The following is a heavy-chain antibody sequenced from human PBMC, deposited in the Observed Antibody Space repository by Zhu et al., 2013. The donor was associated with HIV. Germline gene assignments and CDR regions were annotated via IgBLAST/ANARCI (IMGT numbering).Heavy chain of an antibody. V-gene: IGHV1-69*01. CDR2: IIPIFGTA. J-gene: IGHJ4*02. CDR3: ARDVNPYYYDSSGYYYFDY. CDR1: GGTFSSYA. D-gene: IGHD3-22*01. Sequence: QVQLVQSGAEVKKPGSSVKVSCKASGGTFSSYAISWVRQAPGQGLEWMGGIIPIFGTANYAQKFQGRVTITADESTSTAYMELSSLRSEDTAVYYCARDVNPYYYDSSGYYYFDYWGQGTLVTVSS.